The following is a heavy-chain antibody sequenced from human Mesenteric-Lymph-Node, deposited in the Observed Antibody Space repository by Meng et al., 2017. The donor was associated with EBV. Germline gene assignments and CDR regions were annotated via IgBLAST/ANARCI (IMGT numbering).Heavy chain of an antibody. V-gene: IGHV3-11*01. D-gene: IGHD5-12*01. J-gene: IGHJ4*02. Sequence: QVRVGACGGGLVKLGGSLRLSCAVSGVTISDYYRSWIRQDTGRGLEWVSYISSSGNIIYYGDSVEGRFTISRDNAEKSLYLHMNSLRAEDTAVYYCVRLVSGYGAYWGQGALVTVSS. CDR3: VRLVSGYGAY. CDR2: ISSSGNII. CDR1: GVTISDYY.